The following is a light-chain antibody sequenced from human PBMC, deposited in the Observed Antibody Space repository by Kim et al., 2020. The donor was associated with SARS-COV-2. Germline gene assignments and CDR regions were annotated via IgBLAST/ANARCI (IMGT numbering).Light chain of an antibody. J-gene: IGKJ1*01. CDR3: QQFGSSPPT. V-gene: IGKV3-20*01. CDR1: QSVTSSY. CDR2: DAS. Sequence: EIVLTQSPGTLSLSPGEGVTLSCRASQSVTSSYLAWYQQKRGQAPRLLIYDASSRATGIPDRFSGIGSGTDFTLTISRLEPEDFAVYYCQQFGSSPPTFGQGTKVDIK.